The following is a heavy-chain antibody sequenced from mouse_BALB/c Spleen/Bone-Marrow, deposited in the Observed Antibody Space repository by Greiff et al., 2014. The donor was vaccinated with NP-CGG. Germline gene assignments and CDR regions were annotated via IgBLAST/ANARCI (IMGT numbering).Heavy chain of an antibody. CDR2: IDPSDSET. J-gene: IGHJ2*01. V-gene: IGHV1-69*02. CDR3: ARNWVYFAY. D-gene: IGHD4-1*01. Sequence: VQLQQSGAELVKPGAPVKLSCKASGYTFNSYWMNWVKQRHGRGLEWIGRIDPSDSETHYNQKFKDKATLTVDKSSSTAYIQLSSLTSEDSAVYYCARNWVYFAYWGQGTTLTVSS. CDR1: GYTFNSYW.